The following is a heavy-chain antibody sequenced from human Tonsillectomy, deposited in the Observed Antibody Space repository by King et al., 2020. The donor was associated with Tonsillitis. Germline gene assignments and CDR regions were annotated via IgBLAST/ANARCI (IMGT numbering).Heavy chain of an antibody. J-gene: IGHJ4*02. Sequence: VQLVESGGGLVQPGGSLRLSCAASGFTFSSYWMSWVRQAPGKGLEWVATIKQDGSEKYYVDSMKGRFTISRDNAKISLYLQLNSLRAEDTAVYYCAGVWGRTYRVDYWGQGTLVTVSS. V-gene: IGHV3-7*03. CDR1: GFTFSSYW. CDR3: AGVWGRTYRVDY. D-gene: IGHD3-16*01. CDR2: IKQDGSEK.